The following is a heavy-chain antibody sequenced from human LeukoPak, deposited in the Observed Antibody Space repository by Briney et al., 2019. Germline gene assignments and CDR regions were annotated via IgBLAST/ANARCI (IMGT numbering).Heavy chain of an antibody. Sequence: SETLSLTCTVSGGSISSYYWSWIRQPPGKGLEWIGSMYHSGSTYYNPSLKSRVTTSVDTSKNQISLKLNSVTAADTAVYYCARERAVTNYFDYWGQGTLVTVSS. J-gene: IGHJ4*02. V-gene: IGHV4-38-2*02. CDR2: MYHSGST. CDR1: GGSISSYY. D-gene: IGHD4-17*01. CDR3: ARERAVTNYFDY.